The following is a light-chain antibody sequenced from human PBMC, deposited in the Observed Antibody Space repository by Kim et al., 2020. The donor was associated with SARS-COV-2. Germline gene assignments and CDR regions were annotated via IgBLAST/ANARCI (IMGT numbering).Light chain of an antibody. CDR1: GSNIGSNA. CDR2: SNN. J-gene: IGLJ2*01. Sequence: PGQRVTISCSGSGSNIGSNAVNWYQQLPGAAPKLLIFSNNQRPSGVPDRFSGSKSGTAASLAISGLQSEDEDDYYCAAWDDSLYVVFGGGTQLTVL. V-gene: IGLV1-44*01. CDR3: AAWDDSLYVV.